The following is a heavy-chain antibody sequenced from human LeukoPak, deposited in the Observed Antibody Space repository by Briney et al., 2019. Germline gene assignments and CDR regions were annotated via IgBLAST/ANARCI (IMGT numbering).Heavy chain of an antibody. Sequence: GASVKVSCKASGYTFTSYDINWVRQATGQGLEWMGWMNPNSGNTGYAQKFQGRVTMTRNTSISTAYMELSSLRPEDTAVYYCARARRSWSYYYYYYMDVWGKGTTVTVSS. J-gene: IGHJ6*03. V-gene: IGHV1-8*01. CDR1: GYTFTSYD. CDR3: ARARRSWSYYYYYYMDV. D-gene: IGHD6-13*01. CDR2: MNPNSGNT.